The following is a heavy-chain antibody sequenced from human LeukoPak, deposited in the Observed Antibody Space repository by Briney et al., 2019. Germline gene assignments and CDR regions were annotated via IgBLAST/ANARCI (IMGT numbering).Heavy chain of an antibody. V-gene: IGHV4-59*08. J-gene: IGHJ3*01. Sequence: SETLSLTCTVSGVSISRYYWSWVRQPPGKGLGWIGYVYYSGSTNYNPSLKSRLTISVDTSKNQFSLKLSSVTAADTAVYYCVAYGGFRAFDVWGQGTMVTVSS. D-gene: IGHD4-23*01. CDR1: GVSISRYY. CDR2: VYYSGST. CDR3: VAYGGFRAFDV.